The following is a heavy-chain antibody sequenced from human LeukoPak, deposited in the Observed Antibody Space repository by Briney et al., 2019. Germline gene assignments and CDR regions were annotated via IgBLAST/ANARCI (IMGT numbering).Heavy chain of an antibody. CDR1: GVTATNAW. CDR2: IKQDGSEN. CDR3: AREGSSGPWGPDY. J-gene: IGHJ4*02. V-gene: IGHV3-7*01. Sequence: AVRSLRLSCAASGVTATNAWMSWVRRAPGQGLEWVGNIKQDGSENYYVDSVKGRFTISRDNAKNSLYLQMNSLRAEDTAVYYCAREGSSGPWGPDYWGQGTLVTVSS. D-gene: IGHD3-22*01.